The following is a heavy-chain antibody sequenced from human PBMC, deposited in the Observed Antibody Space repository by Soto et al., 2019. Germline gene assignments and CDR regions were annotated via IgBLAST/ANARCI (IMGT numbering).Heavy chain of an antibody. CDR3: AKASRNYDFWSGYYTGFDY. D-gene: IGHD3-3*01. J-gene: IGHJ4*02. CDR1: GGTFRSYG. Sequence: RLSCAASGGTFRSYGMHWVRQARGKGLEWVAVISYDGSNKYYADSVKGRFTISRDNSKNTLYLQMNSLRAEDTAVYYCAKASRNYDFWSGYYTGFDYWGQGTLVTVSS. V-gene: IGHV3-30*18. CDR2: ISYDGSNK.